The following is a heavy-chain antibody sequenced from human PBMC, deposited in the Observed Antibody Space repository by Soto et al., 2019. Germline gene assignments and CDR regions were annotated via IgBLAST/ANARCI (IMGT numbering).Heavy chain of an antibody. CDR1: GFTLGTYV. J-gene: IGHJ4*02. CDR2: ISGSGGST. Sequence: PWGSLRLSCEASGFTLGTYVITWVRPSPLKGLEWVSAISGSGGSTNYADPVKGRFTISRDNTKNTLYLQMNSLRVEDTAVYYGAKDRKGSYCSGGTCYSFDYWGQGTLVTVSS. V-gene: IGHV3-23*01. D-gene: IGHD2-15*01. CDR3: AKDRKGSYCSGGTCYSFDY.